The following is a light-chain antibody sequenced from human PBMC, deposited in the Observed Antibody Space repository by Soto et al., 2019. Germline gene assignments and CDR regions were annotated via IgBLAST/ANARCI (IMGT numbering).Light chain of an antibody. V-gene: IGKV1-5*01. J-gene: IGKJ1*01. CDR1: QSISSW. CDR3: QQYGSSPWT. CDR2: AAS. Sequence: DIQMTQSPSTLSASVGDRVTITCRASQSISSWLAWYQQKPGKAPKLLIYAASSLQSGVPSRFSGSGSGTDFTLTISRLEPEDFAMYYCQQYGSSPWTFGQGTKVDIK.